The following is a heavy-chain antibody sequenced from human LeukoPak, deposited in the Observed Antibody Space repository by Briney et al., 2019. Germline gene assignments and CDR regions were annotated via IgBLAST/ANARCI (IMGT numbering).Heavy chain of an antibody. J-gene: IGHJ4*02. CDR2: ISVYNGNT. V-gene: IGHV1-18*01. D-gene: IGHD4-17*01. Sequence: ASVKVSCKASGYTFISYGISWVRQAPGQGLEWMGWISVYNGNTKYAQKLQGRATVTTDTSTSTAYMELRSLRSDDTAVYYCARVPKMTTVSPTVDYWGQGTLVTVSS. CDR3: ARVPKMTTVSPTVDY. CDR1: GYTFISYG.